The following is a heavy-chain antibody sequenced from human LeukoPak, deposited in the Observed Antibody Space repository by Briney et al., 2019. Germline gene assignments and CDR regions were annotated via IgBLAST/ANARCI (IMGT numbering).Heavy chain of an antibody. V-gene: IGHV1-18*01. CDR2: ISAYNGNT. J-gene: IGHJ4*02. CDR1: GYTFTSYG. Sequence: ASVKVSCKASGYTFTSYGISWVRQAPGQGLEWMGWISAYNGNTNYAQKFQARATMTTDTSTSTAYMELRSLTSDDTAVYYCARDLRSLGTSGWYGGYWGQGTLVTVSS. D-gene: IGHD6-19*01. CDR3: ARDLRSLGTSGWYGGY.